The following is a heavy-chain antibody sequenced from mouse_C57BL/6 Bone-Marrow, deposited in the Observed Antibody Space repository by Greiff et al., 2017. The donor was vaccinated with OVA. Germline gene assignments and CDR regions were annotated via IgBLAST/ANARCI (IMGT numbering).Heavy chain of an antibody. CDR3: ARRGCYRNPYWYFDV. D-gene: IGHD2-5*01. J-gene: IGHJ1*03. V-gene: IGHV1-81*01. CDR1: GYTFTSYG. Sequence: VQLQQSGAELARPGASVKLSCKASGYTFTSYGISWVKQRTGQGLEWIGEIYPRSGNTYYNEKFKGKATLTADKSSSTAYMELRSLTSEDSAVYFCARRGCYRNPYWYFDVWGTGTTVTVSS. CDR2: IYPRSGNT.